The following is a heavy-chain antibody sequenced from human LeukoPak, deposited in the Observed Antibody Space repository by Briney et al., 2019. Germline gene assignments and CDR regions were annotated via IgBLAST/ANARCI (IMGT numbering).Heavy chain of an antibody. Sequence: GSSVKVSCKASGGTFSSYAISWGRQAPGQGLEWMGRIIPILGIANYAQKFQGRVTITADKSTSTAYMELSSLRSEDTAVYYCARPGGFGELLLDYWGQGTLVTVSS. V-gene: IGHV1-69*04. CDR2: IIPILGIA. D-gene: IGHD3-10*01. CDR3: ARPGGFGELLLDY. CDR1: GGTFSSYA. J-gene: IGHJ4*02.